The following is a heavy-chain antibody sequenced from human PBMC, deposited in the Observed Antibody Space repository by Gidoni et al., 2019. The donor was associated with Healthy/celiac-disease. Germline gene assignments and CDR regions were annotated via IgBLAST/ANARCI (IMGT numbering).Heavy chain of an antibody. CDR3: ARGGYGASRYYYGMDV. CDR1: GFTFSSYD. CDR2: SGTAGDP. D-gene: IGHD3-22*01. J-gene: IGHJ6*02. V-gene: IGHV3-13*05. Sequence: EVQLVESGGGLVQPGGSLRLSCAASGFTFSSYDMHWVRQATGKGLEWVSASGTAGDPYYPGSVKGRFTISRENAKNSLYLQMNSLRAGDTAVYYCARGGYGASRYYYGMDVWGQGTTVTVSS.